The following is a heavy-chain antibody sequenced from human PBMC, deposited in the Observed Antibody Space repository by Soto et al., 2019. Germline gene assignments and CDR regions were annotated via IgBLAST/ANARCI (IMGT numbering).Heavy chain of an antibody. J-gene: IGHJ3*01. CDR3: AHTIVVVPTAHDAFDV. CDR2: LYWDDDK. D-gene: IGHD2-2*01. CDR1: GFSLSSIGVG. Sequence: ESGPTLVKPTQTLTLTCPFSGFSLSSIGVGVGWIRQPPGKALEWLGILYWDDDKHYSPSLKSRISIAKDTSKDQVVLTLTNMDPVDTATYYCAHTIVVVPTAHDAFDVWGQGTMVTVSS. V-gene: IGHV2-5*02.